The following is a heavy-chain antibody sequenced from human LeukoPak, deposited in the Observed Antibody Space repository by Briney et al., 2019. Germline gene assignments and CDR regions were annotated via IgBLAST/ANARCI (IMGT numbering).Heavy chain of an antibody. CDR1: GFTFSSYA. Sequence: PGGSLRLSCAASGFTFSSYAMSWVRQAPGKGLEWVSAISGSGGSTYYADSVKGRFTISRDNSKNTLYLQMNSLRAEDTAVYYCAKGVESWGSGWTYYFDYWGQGTLVTVSS. V-gene: IGHV3-23*01. D-gene: IGHD6-19*01. CDR2: ISGSGGST. CDR3: AKGVESWGSGWTYYFDY. J-gene: IGHJ4*02.